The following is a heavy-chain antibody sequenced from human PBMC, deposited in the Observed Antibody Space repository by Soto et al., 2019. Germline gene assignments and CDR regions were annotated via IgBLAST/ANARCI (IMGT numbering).Heavy chain of an antibody. Sequence: LRLSCAASGFNFSHYAMHWFRQPPGKGLEWVALISYDGENQYFTDSVRGRFTISRDNSKTAVYLEMNNLRLDDTATYYCVSPHSESSNAFDLWGQGTLVTVSS. CDR2: ISYDGENQ. CDR1: GFNFSHYA. CDR3: VSPHSESSNAFDL. V-gene: IGHV3-30*04. D-gene: IGHD3-10*01. J-gene: IGHJ5*02.